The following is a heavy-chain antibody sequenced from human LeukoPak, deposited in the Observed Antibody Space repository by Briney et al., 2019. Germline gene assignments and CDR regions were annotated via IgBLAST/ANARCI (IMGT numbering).Heavy chain of an antibody. J-gene: IGHJ4*02. CDR3: ARDRALTMVGVSPQRGGLEK. V-gene: IGHV3-48*02. Sequence: GGSLRLSCTTCGFIFQLYNKNWVRQAPGKGPEWLSYISTSGATRHYADSVKGRFVISRDNSNKSLYLQMNDLRDDDTAVYYCARDRALTMVGVSPQRGGLEKGGQGALVTVSS. D-gene: IGHD4/OR15-4a*01. CDR1: GFIFQLYN. CDR2: ISTSGATR.